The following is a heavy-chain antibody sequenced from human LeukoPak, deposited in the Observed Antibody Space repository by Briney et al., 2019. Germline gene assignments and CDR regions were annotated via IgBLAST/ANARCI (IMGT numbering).Heavy chain of an antibody. V-gene: IGHV1-18*01. J-gene: IGHJ3*02. CDR2: ISTYNGNT. Sequence: ASVKVSCKASGYTFSNYGISWVRQAPGQGLEWMGWISTYNGNTNYAQKLQGRVTMTTDTSTSTAYMELRSLRSDDTAVYYCARDQAMRRYFDWLFPDAFDIWGQGTMVTVSS. CDR1: GYTFSNYG. D-gene: IGHD3-9*01. CDR3: ARDQAMRRYFDWLFPDAFDI.